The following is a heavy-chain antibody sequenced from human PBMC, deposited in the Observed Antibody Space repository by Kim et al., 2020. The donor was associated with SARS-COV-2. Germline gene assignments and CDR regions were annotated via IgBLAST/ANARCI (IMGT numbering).Heavy chain of an antibody. CDR1: GGSFSGYY. CDR2: INHSGST. D-gene: IGHD2-2*01. V-gene: IGHV4-34*01. CDR3: ARGGPAAKGVLGY. Sequence: SETLSLTCAVYGGSFSGYYRSWIRQPPGKGLEWIGEINHSGSTNYNPSLKSRVPILVDTSKNQFSLKLSSVTAADTAVYYCARGGPAAKGVLGYWGQGTLVTVSS. J-gene: IGHJ4*02.